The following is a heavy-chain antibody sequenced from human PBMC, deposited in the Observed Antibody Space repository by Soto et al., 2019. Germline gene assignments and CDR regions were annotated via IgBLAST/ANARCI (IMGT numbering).Heavy chain of an antibody. Sequence: GGSLRLSCAASGFTFSSYGMHWVRQAPGKGLEWVAVIWYDGSNKYYADSVKGRFTISRDNSKNTLYLQMNSLRAEDTAVYYCARGRAAALVVYWGQGTRVTVSS. V-gene: IGHV3-33*01. D-gene: IGHD6-13*01. CDR2: IWYDGSNK. CDR3: ARGRAAALVVY. J-gene: IGHJ4*02. CDR1: GFTFSSYG.